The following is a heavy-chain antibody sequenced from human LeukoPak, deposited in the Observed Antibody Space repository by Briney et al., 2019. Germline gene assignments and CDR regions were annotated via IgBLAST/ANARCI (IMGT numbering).Heavy chain of an antibody. CDR1: GFTFSSSA. Sequence: QFGGSLRLSCAASGFTFSSSAMSWVRQAPGKGLEWVSAISNNGGYTYYADSVQGRFTISRDNSKNTPYLQMNSLRAEDTAVYYCAKEDRGSPGRLDYYYGMDVWGQGTTVTVSS. D-gene: IGHD3-16*01. CDR2: ISNNGGYT. J-gene: IGHJ6*02. V-gene: IGHV3-23*01. CDR3: AKEDRGSPGRLDYYYGMDV.